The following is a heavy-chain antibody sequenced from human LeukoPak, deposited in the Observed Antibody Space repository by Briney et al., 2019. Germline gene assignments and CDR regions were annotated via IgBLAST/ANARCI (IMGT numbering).Heavy chain of an antibody. J-gene: IGHJ4*02. D-gene: IGHD4-17*01. CDR1: GVSISAYY. CDR3: ACQSDYGHDY. V-gene: IGHV4-4*07. CDR2: IYTSGIT. Sequence: SETLSLTCTVSGVSISAYYWTWIRQPAGKGLEWIGRIYTSGITNYNPSLESRLTMSLDTSKNQISLRLSSVTAADTAVYYCACQSDYGHDYWGQGTLVTVSS.